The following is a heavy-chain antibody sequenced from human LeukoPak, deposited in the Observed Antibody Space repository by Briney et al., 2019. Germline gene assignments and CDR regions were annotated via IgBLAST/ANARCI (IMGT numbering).Heavy chain of an antibody. J-gene: IGHJ4*02. V-gene: IGHV3-48*01. Sequence: GGSLRLSCAVSGFTFSSYSMNWVRQAPGKGLEWISYISSSSSAIYYADSVKGRFTISRDNAKNSLYLQMNSLRAEDTAVYYCARVPPIAFTYYFDYWGQGTLVTVSS. CDR3: ARVPPIAFTYYFDY. CDR2: ISSSSSAI. D-gene: IGHD6-13*01. CDR1: GFTFSSYS.